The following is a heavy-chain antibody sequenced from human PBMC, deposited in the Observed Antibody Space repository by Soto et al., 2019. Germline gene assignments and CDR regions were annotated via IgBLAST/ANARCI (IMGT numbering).Heavy chain of an antibody. CDR3: AVAGYAGYGYYFDY. D-gene: IGHD2-2*01. Sequence: QVQLVQSGAEVKKPGASVKVSCKASGYTFTSYAMHWVRQAPGQRLEWMGWINAGNGNTKYSQKFQGRVTITRDTSASTAYMELSSLRSDDTAVYYCAVAGYAGYGYYFDYWGQGTLVTVSS. V-gene: IGHV1-3*01. CDR2: INAGNGNT. CDR1: GYTFTSYA. J-gene: IGHJ4*02.